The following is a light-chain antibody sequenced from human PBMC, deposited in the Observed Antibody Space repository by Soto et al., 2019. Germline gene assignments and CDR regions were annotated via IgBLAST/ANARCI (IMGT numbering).Light chain of an antibody. Sequence: QSVLTQPASVSGSPGQSITISCTGTSSDVGGYNSVSWYQHHPGKAPKLMIYNVYNRPSGVFHRFSGSKSGSTASLTISGLQAEDEADYYCSSYTYSSTYLFGTGTKVNVL. V-gene: IGLV2-14*03. CDR1: SSDVGGYNS. CDR2: NVY. CDR3: SSYTYSSTYL. J-gene: IGLJ1*01.